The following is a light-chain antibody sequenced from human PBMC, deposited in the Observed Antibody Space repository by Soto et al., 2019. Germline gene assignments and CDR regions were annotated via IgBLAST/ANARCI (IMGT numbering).Light chain of an antibody. CDR1: NIGSKN. V-gene: IGLV3-21*02. CDR3: QVWDSSSDHPYVV. J-gene: IGLJ2*01. CDR2: DDS. Sequence: SYELTQPPSVSVAPGQTARITCGGNNIGSKNVHWYQQKPGQAPVLVVYDDSDRPSGIPERFSGSNSGNTATLTISRVEAGDEADYYCQVWDSSSDHPYVVFGGGTKLTVL.